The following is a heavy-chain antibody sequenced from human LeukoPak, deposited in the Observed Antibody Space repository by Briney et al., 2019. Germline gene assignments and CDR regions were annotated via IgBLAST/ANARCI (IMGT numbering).Heavy chain of an antibody. Sequence: PSETLSLTCAVYGGSLSGYYWSWIRQPPGKGLEWIGEISHSGSTNYNPSLKSRVTISVDTSKNQFSLKLSSVTAADTAVYYCARVVYGDDAFDIWGQGTMVTVSS. V-gene: IGHV4-34*01. J-gene: IGHJ3*02. CDR3: ARVVYGDDAFDI. D-gene: IGHD4-17*01. CDR1: GGSLSGYY. CDR2: ISHSGST.